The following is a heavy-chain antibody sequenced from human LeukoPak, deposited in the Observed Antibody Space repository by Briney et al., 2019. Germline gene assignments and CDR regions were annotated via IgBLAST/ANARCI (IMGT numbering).Heavy chain of an antibody. D-gene: IGHD6-13*01. CDR2: ISGSGGST. CDR3: AKGEIAAAGTTGDY. CDR1: GFTSSSYA. J-gene: IGHJ4*02. Sequence: PGGSLRLSCAASGFTSSSYAMSWVRQAPGKGLEWVSAISGSGGSTYHADSVKGRFTISRDNSKNTLYLQMNSLRAEDTAVYYCAKGEIAAAGTTGDYWGQGTLVTVSS. V-gene: IGHV3-23*01.